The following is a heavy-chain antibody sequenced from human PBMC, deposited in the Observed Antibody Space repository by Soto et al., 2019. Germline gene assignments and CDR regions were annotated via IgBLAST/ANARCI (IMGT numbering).Heavy chain of an antibody. Sequence: QLVQSGAEVKLPGSSVKVSCKASGGGTFSRYAITWVRQAPGQGLEWMGGIIPIFGTTSQAQKFQGRVTITADESTSTAYMEVSSLRSDDTAVYYCASRPYSYDSRGHLPHAFDIWGRGIIVTVSS. CDR3: ASRPYSYDSRGHLPHAFDI. D-gene: IGHD3-22*01. CDR2: IIPIFGTT. CDR1: GGGTFSRYA. V-gene: IGHV1-69*01. J-gene: IGHJ3*02.